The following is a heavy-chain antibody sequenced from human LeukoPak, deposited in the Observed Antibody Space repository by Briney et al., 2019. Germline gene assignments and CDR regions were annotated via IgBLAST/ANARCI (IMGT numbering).Heavy chain of an antibody. J-gene: IGHJ6*02. Sequence: GASGKVSCKVSGYTLTELSMHWVRKAPGKGLEWMGGFDPENGETIYAQKFQGRVTMTEDTSTDTAYMAVSSLRSEDTAVYYCATALYGSGSYRPTPGYYYYGMDVWGQGTTVTVSS. V-gene: IGHV1-24*01. CDR1: GYTLTELS. D-gene: IGHD3-10*01. CDR3: ATALYGSGSYRPTPGYYYYGMDV. CDR2: FDPENGET.